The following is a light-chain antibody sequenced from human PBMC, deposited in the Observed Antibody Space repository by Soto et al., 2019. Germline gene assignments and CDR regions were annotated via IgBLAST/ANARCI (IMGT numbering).Light chain of an antibody. CDR2: DAS. V-gene: IGKV3-11*01. J-gene: IGKJ5*01. CDR3: QQRSNWPSIT. CDR1: QGVSSY. Sequence: ESVLTQSPATLSLSPGERATLSCRASQGVSSYLAWYQQKPGQAPRLLIYDASNRATGIPARFSGSGSGTDFTLTISSLEPEDFAVYYCQQRSNWPSITFGQGTRLEIK.